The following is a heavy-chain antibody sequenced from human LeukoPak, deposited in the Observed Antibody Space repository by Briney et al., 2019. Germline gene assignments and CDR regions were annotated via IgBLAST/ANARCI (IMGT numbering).Heavy chain of an antibody. Sequence: SETLSLTCTVSGGSISSTSYYWGWIRQPPGKGLEWIGSIYYSGSTYYNPSLKSRVTISVDMSKNQFSLKLSSVTAADTAVYYCARLLRDGYNWSLAYWYFDLWGRGTLVTVSS. V-gene: IGHV4-39*01. CDR1: GGSISSTSYY. CDR3: ARLLRDGYNWSLAYWYFDL. J-gene: IGHJ2*01. D-gene: IGHD5-24*01. CDR2: IYYSGST.